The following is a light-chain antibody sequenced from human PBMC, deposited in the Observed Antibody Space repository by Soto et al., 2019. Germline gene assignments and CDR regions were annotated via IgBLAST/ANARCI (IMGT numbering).Light chain of an antibody. CDR2: DAS. CDR1: QSVSSY. CDR3: QQRSNWPIT. V-gene: IGKV3-11*01. Sequence: EIVLTQSPGTLSVSPGERATLSCRASQSVSSYLAWYQQKPGQAPRLLIYDASTRATGIPARFSGSGSGTDFTLTISSLEPEDFAVYYCQQRSNWPITFGQGTRLEIK. J-gene: IGKJ5*01.